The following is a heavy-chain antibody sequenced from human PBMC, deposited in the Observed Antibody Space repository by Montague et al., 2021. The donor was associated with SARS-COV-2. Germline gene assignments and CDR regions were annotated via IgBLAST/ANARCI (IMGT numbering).Heavy chain of an antibody. CDR1: GYTFTSYG. J-gene: IGHJ6*02. D-gene: IGHD3-3*01. V-gene: IGHV1-18*01. CDR2: ISAYNANT. CDR3: ARVPLEVTIFGVVPSYYYGMDV. Sequence: SVKVSCKASGYTFTSYGISWVRQAPGQGLEWMGWISAYNANTNYXQKLQGRVTVTTDTSTSTAYMELRSLRSDDTAVYYCARVPLEVTIFGVVPSYYYGMDVWGQGTTVTVSS.